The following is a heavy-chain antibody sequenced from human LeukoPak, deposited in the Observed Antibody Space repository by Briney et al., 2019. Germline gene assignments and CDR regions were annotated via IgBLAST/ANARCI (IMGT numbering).Heavy chain of an antibody. CDR1: GGSVSSGSYY. CDR3: ARYYGGNPYFDY. D-gene: IGHD4-23*01. J-gene: IGHJ4*02. V-gene: IGHV4-61*01. CDR2: IYYSGST. Sequence: SETLSLTCTVSGGSVSSGSYYWSWIRQPPGKGLEWIGNIYYSGSTNYTPSLKSRVTISVDTSKNQFSLELSSVTAADTAVYYCARYYGGNPYFDYWGQGTLVTVSS.